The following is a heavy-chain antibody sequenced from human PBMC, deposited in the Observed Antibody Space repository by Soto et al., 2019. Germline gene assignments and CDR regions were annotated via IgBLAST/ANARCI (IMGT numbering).Heavy chain of an antibody. V-gene: IGHV5-51*01. CDR2: IYPRDSDT. J-gene: IGHJ4*02. CDR1: GYSFITYC. D-gene: IGHD3-3*01. Sequence: GESLKVSWKGSGYSFITYCIGWVRQMPWKGLEWMGIIYPRDSDTGYSTSFEGQVTMSVDESISIAHLQWSSLKASDTGMDYCAPRDFHNCLDYCRQRSLGAFSS. CDR3: APRDFHNCLDY.